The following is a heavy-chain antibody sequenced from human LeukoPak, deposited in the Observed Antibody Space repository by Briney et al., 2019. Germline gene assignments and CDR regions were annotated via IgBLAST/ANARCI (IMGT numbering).Heavy chain of an antibody. D-gene: IGHD6-13*01. J-gene: IGHJ4*02. CDR3: ASATAGLYYFHY. Sequence: GASVKVSCKASGETFSSYGIGWVRQAPGQGLEWMGRIIPIFATANYAQKFQGRVTITTDESTTTAYMELSSLRSEDTAVYYCASATAGLYYFHYWGQGTLVTVSS. CDR1: GETFSSYG. CDR2: IIPIFATA. V-gene: IGHV1-69*05.